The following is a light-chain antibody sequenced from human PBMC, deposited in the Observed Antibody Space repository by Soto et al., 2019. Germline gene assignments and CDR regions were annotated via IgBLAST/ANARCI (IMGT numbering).Light chain of an antibody. CDR1: QSLSSS. Sequence: EIVMTQSPATLSVSPGERATLSCRASQSLSSSLAWYQQKPGQTPRLLIYDASTRATDIPARFSGSGSETEFTLTISSLHSDDSAVYYYLQYYRWRTFGQGTKVEVK. J-gene: IGKJ1*01. CDR3: LQYYRWRT. V-gene: IGKV3-15*01. CDR2: DAS.